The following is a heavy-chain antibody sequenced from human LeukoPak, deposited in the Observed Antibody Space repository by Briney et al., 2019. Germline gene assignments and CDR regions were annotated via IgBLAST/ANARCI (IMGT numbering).Heavy chain of an antibody. J-gene: IGHJ4*02. CDR2: TDPSDSYT. Sequence: PGESLKISCQDSGHGLSTHYINWVRQLPGKGLEWMGRTDPSDSYTNYNPSFQGHVTFTADKSTNTAYLQWTSLKASDTAIYYCARRPGGVLADTDFFESWGQGTLVTVSS. D-gene: IGHD3-16*01. CDR1: GHGLSTHY. V-gene: IGHV5-10-1*01. CDR3: ARRPGGVLADTDFFES.